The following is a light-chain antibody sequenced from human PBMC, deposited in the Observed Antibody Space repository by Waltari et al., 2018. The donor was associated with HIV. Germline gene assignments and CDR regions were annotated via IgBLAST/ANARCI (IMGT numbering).Light chain of an antibody. V-gene: IGLV2-14*01. J-gene: IGLJ1*01. Sequence: QSALTQPASVSGSPGQSITISCTGTSSDVGAYKFVSWYQQHPGKAPKLIIYEFSTRPSGVSNRFSASKSGNTASLTISGLQAEDEADYYCTSYTTSITYVFGTGTKVTVL. CDR3: TSYTTSITYV. CDR2: EFS. CDR1: SSDVGAYKF.